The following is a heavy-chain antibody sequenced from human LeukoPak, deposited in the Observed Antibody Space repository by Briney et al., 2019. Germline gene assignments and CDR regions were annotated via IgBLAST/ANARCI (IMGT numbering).Heavy chain of an antibody. J-gene: IGHJ4*02. CDR3: ARDLTGPYDH. CDR2: INVEGDYI. V-gene: IGHV3-74*01. Sequence: SGGPLRLSCAASGFIASTFWMHWVRQAPGKGLVWVARINVEGDYIDYAESVKGRFTISRDSAKNSLYLQMNSLRPEDTGVYYCARDLTGPYDHWGQGTLVTVSS. D-gene: IGHD3-22*01. CDR1: GFIASTFW.